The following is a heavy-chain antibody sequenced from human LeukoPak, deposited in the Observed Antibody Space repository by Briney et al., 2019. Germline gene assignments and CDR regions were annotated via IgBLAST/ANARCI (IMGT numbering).Heavy chain of an antibody. CDR3: ARGPLGHYDSSGYYQRRFVYHMDV. J-gene: IGHJ6*03. CDR1: GGSISSSSYY. D-gene: IGHD3-22*01. CDR2: INHSGST. Sequence: PSETLSLTCTVSGGSISSSSYYWGWIRQPPGKGLEWIGEINHSGSTNYNPSLKSRVTISVDTSKNQFSLKLSSVTAADTAVYYCARGPLGHYDSSGYYQRRFVYHMDVWGKGTTVTVSS. V-gene: IGHV4-39*07.